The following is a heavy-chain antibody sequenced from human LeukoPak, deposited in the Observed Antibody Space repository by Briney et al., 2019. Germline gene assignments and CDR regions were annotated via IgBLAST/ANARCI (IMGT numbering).Heavy chain of an antibody. J-gene: IGHJ1*01. V-gene: IGHV3-23*01. CDR2: ISGSGDGT. CDR1: GFTFSSYA. Sequence: PEGSLRLSCAASGFTFSSYAMSWARQAPGKGLEWVSTISGSGDGTYYADSVKGRFTISRDNSKNTVYLQMNSLRADDTAVYYCAKDLDDSSGFYSYHHWGQGTLVTVSS. D-gene: IGHD3-22*01. CDR3: AKDLDDSSGFYSYHH.